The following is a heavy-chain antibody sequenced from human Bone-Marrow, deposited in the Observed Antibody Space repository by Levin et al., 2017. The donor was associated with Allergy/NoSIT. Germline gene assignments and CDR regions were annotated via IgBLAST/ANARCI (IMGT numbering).Heavy chain of an antibody. V-gene: IGHV1-18*04. CDR2: VSPYNGNT. J-gene: IGHJ4*02. D-gene: IGHD2-2*01. Sequence: GESLKISCKASGYTFTSFGITWVRQAPGQGPEWMGWVSPYNGNTNYAQRLQGRITMTIDTSTTSAYMEMRSLRSDDTALYYCAREVPAATYYLDYWGQGTLVTVSS. CDR1: GYTFTSFG. CDR3: AREVPAATYYLDY.